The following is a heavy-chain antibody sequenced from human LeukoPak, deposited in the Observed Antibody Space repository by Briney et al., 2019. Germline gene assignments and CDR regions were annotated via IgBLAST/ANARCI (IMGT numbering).Heavy chain of an antibody. CDR2: IYSGGST. V-gene: IGHV3-53*01. CDR3: AREDAFDI. Sequence: PGRSLRLSCAASGFTFSSYAMHWVRQAPGKGLEWVSVIYSGGSTYYADSVKGRFTISRDNSKNTLYLQMNSLRAEDTAVYYCAREDAFDIWGQGTMVTVSS. J-gene: IGHJ3*02. CDR1: GFTFSSYA.